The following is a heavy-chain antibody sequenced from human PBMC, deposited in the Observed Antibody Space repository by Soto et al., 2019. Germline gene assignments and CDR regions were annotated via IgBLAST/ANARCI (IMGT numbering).Heavy chain of an antibody. CDR2: IKNKANSYTT. D-gene: IGHD1-1*01. CDR3: TRGRLGISRTADY. Sequence: EVQLVESGGGLVQPAGSLRLSCAASGFTFSDHYMDWVRQAPGKGLEWVGRIKNKANSYTTEYDAPVKCRFIISRDDSKKTVFLQMNRLKTDDTAVYYCTRGRLGISRTADYLGQGILVTVS. V-gene: IGHV3-72*01. CDR1: GFTFSDHY. J-gene: IGHJ4*02.